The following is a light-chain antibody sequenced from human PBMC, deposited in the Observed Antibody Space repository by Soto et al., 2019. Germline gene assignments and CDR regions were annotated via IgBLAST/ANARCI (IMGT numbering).Light chain of an antibody. CDR2: EAT. CDR1: SGDVGTYDL. V-gene: IGLV2-23*01. Sequence: QSALTQPASVSGSPGQSITISCTGTSGDVGTYDLVSWYQHHPGAAPKLMIYEATRRPSGISNRFSGSKSGNTASLTISGLQAEDEAAYYCCSFADSNSWVFGGGTKLTVL. J-gene: IGLJ3*02. CDR3: CSFADSNSWV.